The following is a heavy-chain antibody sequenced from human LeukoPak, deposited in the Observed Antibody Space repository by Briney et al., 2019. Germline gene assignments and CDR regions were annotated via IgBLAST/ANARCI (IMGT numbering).Heavy chain of an antibody. CDR2: ISYDGSNK. Sequence: GGSLRLSCAASGFTFSSYAMHWVRQAPAKGLEWVAVISYDGSNKYYEDSVKGRFTISRDNSKNTLYLQMNSLRAEDTAVYYCAREIVVVVAATHFDYWGQGTLVTVSS. CDR3: AREIVVVVAATHFDY. J-gene: IGHJ4*02. CDR1: GFTFSSYA. V-gene: IGHV3-30*04. D-gene: IGHD2-15*01.